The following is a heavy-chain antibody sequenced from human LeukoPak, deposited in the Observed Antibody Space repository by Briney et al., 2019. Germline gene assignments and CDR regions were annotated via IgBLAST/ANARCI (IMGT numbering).Heavy chain of an antibody. J-gene: IGHJ6*03. D-gene: IGHD3-10*01. Sequence: PSETLSLTCTVSGGSISSYYWSWIRQPPGKGLEWIGYIYYSGSTNYNPSLKSRVTISVDTSKNQFSLKLSSVTAADTAVYYCARTYYYGSGQSYHYYYYMDVWGKGTTVIISS. CDR3: ARTYYYGSGQSYHYYYYMDV. V-gene: IGHV4-59*01. CDR2: IYYSGST. CDR1: GGSISSYY.